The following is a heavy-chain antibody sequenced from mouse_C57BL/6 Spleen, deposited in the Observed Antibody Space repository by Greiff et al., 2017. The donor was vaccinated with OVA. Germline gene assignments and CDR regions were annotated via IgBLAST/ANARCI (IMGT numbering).Heavy chain of an antibody. Sequence: VQLQQSGAELVKPGASVKMSCKASGYTFTSYWITWVKQRPGQGLEWIGDIYPGSGSTNYNEKFKSKATLTVDTSSSTAYMQLSSLPSEDAAVYFCARKGYSNYGAYWGQGTLVTVAA. V-gene: IGHV1-55*01. D-gene: IGHD2-5*01. CDR1: GYTFTSYW. J-gene: IGHJ3*01. CDR3: ARKGYSNYGAY. CDR2: IYPGSGST.